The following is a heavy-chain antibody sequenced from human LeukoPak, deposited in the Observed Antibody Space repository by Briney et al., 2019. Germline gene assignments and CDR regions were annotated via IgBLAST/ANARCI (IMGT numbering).Heavy chain of an antibody. Sequence: AVKVSCKASGGTFSSYAISWVRQAPGQGLEWMGGIIPIFGTANYAQKFQGRVTITTDESTSTAYMELSSLRSEDTAVYYCARWYDFWSGYSLRAFDIWGQGTMVTVSS. CDR3: ARWYDFWSGYSLRAFDI. D-gene: IGHD3-3*01. V-gene: IGHV1-69*05. CDR1: GGTFSSYA. CDR2: IIPIFGTA. J-gene: IGHJ3*02.